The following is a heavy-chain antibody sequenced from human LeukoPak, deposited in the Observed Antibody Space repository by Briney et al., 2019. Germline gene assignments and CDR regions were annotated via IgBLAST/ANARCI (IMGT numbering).Heavy chain of an antibody. CDR2: IGGSGDKT. D-gene: IGHD6-19*01. J-gene: IGHJ4*02. CDR3: VRRGDSSSGWGDHDF. V-gene: IGHV3-23*01. CDR1: GFTFNRNA. Sequence: GGSLRLSCAASGFTFNRNAISWVRQAPGKGLEWVSTIGGSGDKTFYADSVKGRFTISRDNSKNMVHLQMNSLTGEDTALYYCVRRGDSSSGWGDHDFWGQGALVTVSS.